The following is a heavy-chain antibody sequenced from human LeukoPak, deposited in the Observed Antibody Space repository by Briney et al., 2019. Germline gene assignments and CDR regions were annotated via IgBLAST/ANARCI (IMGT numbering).Heavy chain of an antibody. D-gene: IGHD1-20*01. CDR2: VKQDGSEK. V-gene: IGHV3-7*01. J-gene: IGHJ4*02. Sequence: EGSLRLSCAASGFTFSSYWMSWVRQAPGKGLEWVASVKQDGSEKYSVDSVRGRFTISRDNAKNSLYLQMNSLRAEDTAVYYCARDFNWNLDYWGQGTLVTVSS. CDR3: ARDFNWNLDY. CDR1: GFTFSSYW.